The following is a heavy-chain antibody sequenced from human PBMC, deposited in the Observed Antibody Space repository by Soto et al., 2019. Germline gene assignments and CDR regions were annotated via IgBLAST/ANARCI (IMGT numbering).Heavy chain of an antibody. CDR2: IYKSATT. CDR3: ARGRYCINGRCFPNWFDS. D-gene: IGHD2-8*01. J-gene: IGHJ5*01. Sequence: KSSETLSLTCSASGDSISSVDYFWAWIRQPPGQALEYIGYIYKSATTYYNPSFESRVAISLDTSKSQLSLNVTSVTAADTAVYFCARGRYCINGRCFPNWFDSWGAGTMVTVYS. V-gene: IGHV4-30-4*01. CDR1: GDSISSVDYF.